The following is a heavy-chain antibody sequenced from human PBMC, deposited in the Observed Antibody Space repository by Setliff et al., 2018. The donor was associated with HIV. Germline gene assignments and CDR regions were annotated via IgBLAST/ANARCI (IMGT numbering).Heavy chain of an antibody. V-gene: IGHV1-8*01. CDR2: MNPKSGNT. J-gene: IGHJ4*02. CDR1: GYNFTSHD. Sequence: VASVKVSCKASGYNFTSHDINWVRQAPGQGLEWMGWMNPKSGNTGYARKFQGRVTMTRKTSISTAYMELRSLRSDDTAVYYCARGYCSSTSCYGIYYFDNWGQGTPVTV. D-gene: IGHD2-2*01. CDR3: ARGYCSSTSCYGIYYFDN.